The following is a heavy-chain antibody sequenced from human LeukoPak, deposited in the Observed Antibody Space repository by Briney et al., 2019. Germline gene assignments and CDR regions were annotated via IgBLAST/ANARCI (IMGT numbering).Heavy chain of an antibody. J-gene: IGHJ2*01. CDR1: GGSISSYY. D-gene: IGHD4-23*01. Sequence: PSETLSLTCTVSGGSISSYYWSWIRQPPGKGLEWIGYIYYSGSTNYNPSLKSRVTISVDTSKNQFSLKLSSVTAADTAVYYCARDYGGTSRYFDLWGRGTLVTVSS. CDR3: ARDYGGTSRYFDL. V-gene: IGHV4-59*01. CDR2: IYYSGST.